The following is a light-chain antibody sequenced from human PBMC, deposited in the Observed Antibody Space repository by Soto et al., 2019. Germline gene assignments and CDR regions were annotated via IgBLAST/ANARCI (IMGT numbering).Light chain of an antibody. V-gene: IGLV1-44*01. CDR1: SFNIGSNT. CDR3: AAWDDSLKEPV. CDR2: SNS. Sequence: QSVLTQPPSASGTPGQRVTISCSGSSFNIGSNTVNWYQQLPGTAPKLLIYSNSQRPSGVPDRFSGSKSGTAASLAISGLQSEDEADYYCAAWDDSLKEPVFEGGTQLTVL. J-gene: IGLJ7*01.